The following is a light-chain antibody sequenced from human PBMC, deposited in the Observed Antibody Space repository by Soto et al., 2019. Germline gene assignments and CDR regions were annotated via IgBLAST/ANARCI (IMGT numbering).Light chain of an antibody. CDR3: QQYKSYSPYT. CDR1: QSISSW. V-gene: IGKV1-5*03. Sequence: DIQMTQSPSTLSASVGDRVTITCRASQSISSWLAWYQQKPGKAPKLLIYKASSLESGVPSRFSGSESGTEFTLTISSLQPDDFATYYCQQYKSYSPYTFGQGTKLEIK. CDR2: KAS. J-gene: IGKJ2*01.